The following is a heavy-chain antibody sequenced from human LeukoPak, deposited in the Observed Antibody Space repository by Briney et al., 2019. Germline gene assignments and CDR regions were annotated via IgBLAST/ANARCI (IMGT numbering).Heavy chain of an antibody. V-gene: IGHV4-34*01. Sequence: SETLSLTCAVYGGTLSGYYWSWIRQPPGKGLEWIGEIKEREKTNYNPSLKSRVTISVDTSKNQFSLKLSSVTAADTAVYYCAREGLRNVHNPLGYWGQGTLVTVSP. CDR1: GGTLSGYY. D-gene: IGHD5-24*01. CDR3: AREGLRNVHNPLGY. J-gene: IGHJ4*02. CDR2: IKEREKT.